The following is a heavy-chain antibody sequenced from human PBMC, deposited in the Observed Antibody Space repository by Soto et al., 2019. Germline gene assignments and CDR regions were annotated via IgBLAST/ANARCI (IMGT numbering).Heavy chain of an antibody. Sequence: EVQLLESGGGLVQPGGSLRLSCAASGFTFSSYAMNWVRQAPGKGLEWVSVISGSGGSTYYADSVKGRFTISRDNSKKTLYLQMSRLRAEDTAVYYCARRGPGSYFDYWGQGTLVTVSS. CDR1: GFTFSSYA. D-gene: IGHD3-10*01. CDR3: ARRGPGSYFDY. V-gene: IGHV3-23*01. CDR2: ISGSGGST. J-gene: IGHJ4*02.